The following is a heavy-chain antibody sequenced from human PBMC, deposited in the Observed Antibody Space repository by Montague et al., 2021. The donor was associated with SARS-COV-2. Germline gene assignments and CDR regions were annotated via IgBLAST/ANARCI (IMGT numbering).Heavy chain of an antibody. CDR1: GGSISSSSYY. V-gene: IGHV4-39*01. D-gene: IGHD3-10*01. CDR2: IYYSGST. Sequence: SETLSLTCTVSGGSISSSSYYWSWIRQPPGKGLEWIGSIYYSGSTYYNPSLKSRVTISVDTSKNQFSLKLSSVTAADTAVYYCARREDYYGSGSYPTWGQGTLVTVSS. CDR3: ARREDYYGSGSYPT. J-gene: IGHJ5*02.